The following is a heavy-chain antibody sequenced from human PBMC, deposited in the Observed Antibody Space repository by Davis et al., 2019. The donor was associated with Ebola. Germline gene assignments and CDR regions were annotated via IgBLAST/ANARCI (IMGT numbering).Heavy chain of an antibody. Sequence: GESLKISCKASGYSFTSYWIAWVRQMPGKGLEWMGLIYTGDSDTRYSPSFRGQVTISADKSITTAYLKWSSLKASDTAMYYCASLRRTITGMDDGFDIWGQGTKVTVSS. D-gene: IGHD1-20*01. V-gene: IGHV5-51*01. CDR2: IYTGDSDT. CDR3: ASLRRTITGMDDGFDI. J-gene: IGHJ3*02. CDR1: GYSFTSYW.